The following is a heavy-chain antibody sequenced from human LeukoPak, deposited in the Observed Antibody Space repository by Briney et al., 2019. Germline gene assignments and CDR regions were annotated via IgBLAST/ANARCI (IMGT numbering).Heavy chain of an antibody. V-gene: IGHV3-23*01. CDR2: ISGSGGST. CDR1: GFTFSSYA. D-gene: IGHD2-15*01. CDR3: AKEVVVAATLFGWFDP. Sequence: QPGGSLRLSCAASGFTFSSYAMSWVRQAPGKGLEWVSAISGSGGSTYYADSVKGRFTISRDNSKNTLYLQMNSLRAEDTAVYYCAKEVVVAATLFGWFDPWGQGTLVTVSS. J-gene: IGHJ5*02.